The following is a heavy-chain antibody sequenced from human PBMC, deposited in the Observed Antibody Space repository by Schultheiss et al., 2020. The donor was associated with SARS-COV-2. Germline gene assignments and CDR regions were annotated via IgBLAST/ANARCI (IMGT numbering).Heavy chain of an antibody. D-gene: IGHD3-22*01. V-gene: IGHV3-30*18. Sequence: GGSLRLSCAASGFTFSSYGMHWVRQAPGKGLEWVAVISYDGSNKYYADSVKGRFTISRDNSKNTLYLQMNSLRAEDTAVYYCAKDKLLHYYDSSGYLDYWGQGTTVTVSS. CDR2: ISYDGSNK. CDR3: AKDKLLHYYDSSGYLDY. CDR1: GFTFSSYG. J-gene: IGHJ4*03.